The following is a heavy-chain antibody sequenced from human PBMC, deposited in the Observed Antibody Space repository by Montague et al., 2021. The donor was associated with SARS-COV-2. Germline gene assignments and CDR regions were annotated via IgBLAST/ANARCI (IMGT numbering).Heavy chain of an antibody. CDR2: IYYSGST. D-gene: IGHD3-22*01. CDR3: ARGGGYYNYGLDV. V-gene: IGHV4-59*01. CDR1: GGSITSYY. Sequence: SETLSLTCTVSGGSITSYYWSWIRQPPGRGLGWIGYIYYSGSTDYSPSLKSRVTISLDTSKNQFSLKVTSVTAADTAVYYCARGGGYYNYGLDVWGPGTTVTVSS. J-gene: IGHJ6*02.